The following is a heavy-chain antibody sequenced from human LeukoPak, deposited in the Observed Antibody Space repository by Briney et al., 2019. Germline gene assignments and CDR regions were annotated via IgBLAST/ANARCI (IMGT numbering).Heavy chain of an antibody. V-gene: IGHV4-34*01. CDR2: ISESGTT. CDR1: GGSFSGYY. Sequence: SETLSLTCGVFGGSFSGYYWPWVRQAPGKGLEWIGEISESGTTNYNASLNNRVTLSVDTSKNQFSLKMTSLTAADTGVFYCARALMTLVRGVPRTTWFDPWGQGTLVTVSS. J-gene: IGHJ5*02. CDR3: ARALMTLVRGVPRTTWFDP. D-gene: IGHD3-10*01.